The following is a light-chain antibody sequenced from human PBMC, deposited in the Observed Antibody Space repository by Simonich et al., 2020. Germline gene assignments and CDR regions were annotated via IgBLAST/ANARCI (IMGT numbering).Light chain of an antibody. V-gene: IGLV2-23*01. CDR3: CSYAGSSNVV. Sequence: QSALTQPASVSGSPGQSITISCTGTSSDVGIYNLVSWYHQHPGKAPKLMIYEGSKRPSGVSNRFSGSKSGNAASLTISGRQAEDEADYYCCSYAGSSNVVFGGGTKLTVL. J-gene: IGLJ2*01. CDR1: SSDVGIYNL. CDR2: EGS.